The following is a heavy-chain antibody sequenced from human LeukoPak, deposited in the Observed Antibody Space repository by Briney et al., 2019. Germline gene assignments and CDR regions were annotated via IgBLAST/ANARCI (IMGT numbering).Heavy chain of an antibody. CDR3: ARGGWTVTEGFADY. CDR2: INHSGST. CDR1: GGSFSGYY. J-gene: IGHJ4*02. Sequence: SETLSLTYAVYGGSFSGYYWSWIRQPPGKGLEWIGEINHSGSTNYNPSLKSRVTISVDTSKNQFSLKLSSVTAADTAVYYCARGGWTVTEGFADYWGQGTLVTVSS. D-gene: IGHD4-17*01. V-gene: IGHV4-34*01.